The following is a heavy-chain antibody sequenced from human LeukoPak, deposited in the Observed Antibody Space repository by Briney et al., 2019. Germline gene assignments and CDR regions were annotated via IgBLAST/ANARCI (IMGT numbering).Heavy chain of an antibody. V-gene: IGHV3-11*04. CDR2: ISSSGSTI. CDR1: GFTFSSYW. CDR3: ARAASSSWYSNYYYYMDV. D-gene: IGHD6-13*01. J-gene: IGHJ6*03. Sequence: GGSLRLSCAASGFTFSSYWMHWIRQAPGKGLEWVSYISSSGSTIYYADSVKGRFTISRDNAKNSLYLQMNSLRAEDTAVYYCARAASSSWYSNYYYYMDVWGKGTTVTVSS.